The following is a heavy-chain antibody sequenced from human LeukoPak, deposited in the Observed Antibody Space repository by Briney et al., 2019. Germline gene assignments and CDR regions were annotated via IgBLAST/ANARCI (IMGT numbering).Heavy chain of an antibody. V-gene: IGHV3-21*01. Sequence: GGSLRLSCAASGLTFSSYSMNWVRQAPGKGLEWVSSISSSSSYIYYADSVKGRFTISRDNAKYSLYLQMNSLRAEDTAVYYCARDSASLWFGELSGWFAPWGQGTLVTVSS. CDR3: ARDSASLWFGELSGWFAP. CDR1: GLTFSSYS. CDR2: ISSSSSYI. J-gene: IGHJ5*02. D-gene: IGHD3-10*01.